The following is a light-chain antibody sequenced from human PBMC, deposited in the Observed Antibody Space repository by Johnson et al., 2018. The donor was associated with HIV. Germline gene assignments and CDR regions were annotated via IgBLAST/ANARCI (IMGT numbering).Light chain of an antibody. J-gene: IGLJ1*01. CDR3: GTWDSSLSAYV. Sequence: QSALTQPPSVSAAPGQKVTISCSGSSSNIGNNYVSWYQQLPGTAPKLLIYDNNKRPSGIPDRFSGSKYGTSATLGITGLQTGDEADYYCGTWDSSLSAYVFGTGTKVTVL. CDR1: SSNIGNNY. CDR2: DNN. V-gene: IGLV1-51*01.